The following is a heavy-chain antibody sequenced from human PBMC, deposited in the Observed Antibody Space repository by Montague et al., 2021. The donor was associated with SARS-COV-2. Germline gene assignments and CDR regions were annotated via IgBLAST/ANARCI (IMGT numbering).Heavy chain of an antibody. J-gene: IGHJ4*02. Sequence: SETLSLTCTVSGASVRSGNSYWNWIRQPPGKELEWIGNIYYSGTTYYDPSLQSRGTISVDTSKNHLSLGLSSVTAADTAVYFCARGMIRGVTTPFDYWGQGSQVTVSS. CDR1: GASVRSGNSY. D-gene: IGHD3-10*01. CDR3: ARGMIRGVTTPFDY. CDR2: IYYSGTT. V-gene: IGHV4-39*02.